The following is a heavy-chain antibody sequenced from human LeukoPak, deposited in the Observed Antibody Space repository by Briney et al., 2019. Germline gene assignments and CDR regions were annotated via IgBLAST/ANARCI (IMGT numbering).Heavy chain of an antibody. CDR3: ARRRAPYYE. CDR1: GGSFSGYY. V-gene: IGHV4-34*01. J-gene: IGHJ4*02. Sequence: KPSETLSLTCAVYGGSFSGYYWSWIRQPPGKGLEWIGEINHSGSTNYNPSLKSRVTISVDTSKNQFSLKLSSVTAADTAVYYCARRRAPYYEWGQGTLVTVSS. D-gene: IGHD3-22*01. CDR2: INHSGST.